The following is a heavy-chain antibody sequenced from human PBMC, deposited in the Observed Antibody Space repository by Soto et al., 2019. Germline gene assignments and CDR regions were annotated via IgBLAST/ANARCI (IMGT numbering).Heavy chain of an antibody. V-gene: IGHV1-3*01. CDR3: ARGGYFDSSNYLAY. Sequence: DSVRVSCKASGYTFTSYGINWVRQAPGRGLEWMGWINPGNGNTKYSQQFQGRVIIDRDTSASTAYMELSSLRSEDTAVYYCARGGYFDSSNYLAYSGLAHLVTVSS. D-gene: IGHD3-22*01. J-gene: IGHJ4*02. CDR1: GYTFTSYG. CDR2: INPGNGNT.